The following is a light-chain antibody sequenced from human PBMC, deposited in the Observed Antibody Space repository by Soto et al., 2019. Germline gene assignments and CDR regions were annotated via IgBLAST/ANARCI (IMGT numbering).Light chain of an antibody. J-gene: IGKJ4*01. CDR3: PDT. V-gene: IGKV3-20*01. CDR1: QSVSSSY. CDR2: GAS. Sequence: EIVLTQSPGTLSLSPGERATLSCRASQSVSSSYLAWYQQKPGQAPRLLIYGASSRATGIPDRFSGSGSGTDFTLTNSRLEPEDFAVYYCPDTFGGGTKVEIK.